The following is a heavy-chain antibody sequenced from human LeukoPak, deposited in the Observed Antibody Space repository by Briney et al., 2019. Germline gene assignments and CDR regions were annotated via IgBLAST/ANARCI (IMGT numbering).Heavy chain of an antibody. CDR2: MNPNSGNT. V-gene: IGHV1-8*01. CDR1: GYTFTSYD. Sequence: ASVKVSCKASGYTFTSYDINWVRQATGQGLEWMGWMNPNSGNTGYAQKFQGRVTMTRNTSISTAYMELSSLRSEDTAVYYCARVYGDYEGFDYWGQGTLVTVSS. J-gene: IGHJ4*02. D-gene: IGHD4-17*01. CDR3: ARVYGDYEGFDY.